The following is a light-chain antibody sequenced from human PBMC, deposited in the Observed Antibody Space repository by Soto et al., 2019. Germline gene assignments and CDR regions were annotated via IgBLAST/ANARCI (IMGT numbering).Light chain of an antibody. CDR1: QTISSY. Sequence: DIQMTQSPSSLSASIGERVTITCRASQTISSYLNWYQQKPGKAPKLLIYAASSLQSGVPSRFSGSGSGTDFTLTISSLQPEDFATYYCQQSLSSPYTFGQGTKLEIK. CDR3: QQSLSSPYT. J-gene: IGKJ2*01. CDR2: AAS. V-gene: IGKV1-39*01.